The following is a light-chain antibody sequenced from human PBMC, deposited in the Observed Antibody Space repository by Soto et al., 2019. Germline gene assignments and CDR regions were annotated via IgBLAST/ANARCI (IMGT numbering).Light chain of an antibody. J-gene: IGLJ2*01. Sequence: QSVVTQPASVSGSPGQSITISCTGTSSDVGGYDYVSWYQQYPGKAPRLIIYEVSNRPSGVSIRFSGSKSGNTASLTISGLRAEDEGDYFCSSYTGTSALILFGGGTKVTVL. V-gene: IGLV2-14*01. CDR1: SSDVGGYDY. CDR3: SSYTGTSALIL. CDR2: EVS.